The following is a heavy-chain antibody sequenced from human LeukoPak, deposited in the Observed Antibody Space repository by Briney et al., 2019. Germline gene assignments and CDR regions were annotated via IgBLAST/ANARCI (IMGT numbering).Heavy chain of an antibody. D-gene: IGHD2-15*01. CDR2: NCCNGYSI. CDR1: GFNFRDYY. CDR3: ARNQGYCSGGSCYSYYYYGMDV. V-gene: IGHV3-11*01. Sequence: WGSLRLFCGGSGFNFRDYYLDWVRPASGEGLEWGLYNCCNGYSIYYADSVKGRFTISRDNAKNSLYLQMNSLRAEDTAVYYCARNQGYCSGGSCYSYYYYGMDVWGQGTTVTVSS. J-gene: IGHJ6*02.